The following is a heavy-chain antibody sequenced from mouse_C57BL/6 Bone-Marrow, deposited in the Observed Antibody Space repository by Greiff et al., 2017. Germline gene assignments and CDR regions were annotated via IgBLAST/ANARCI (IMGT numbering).Heavy chain of an antibody. CDR3: ARGEYYFDD. Sequence: VQLQQPGAELVKPGASVKLSCKASGYTFTSYWMQWVKQRPGQGLEWIGEIDPSDSYTNYNQKFKGKATLTVDTSSSTAYMQLSSLTSEDSAVYYCARGEYYFDDWGQGTTLTASS. CDR2: IDPSDSYT. CDR1: GYTFTSYW. J-gene: IGHJ2*01. V-gene: IGHV1-50*01.